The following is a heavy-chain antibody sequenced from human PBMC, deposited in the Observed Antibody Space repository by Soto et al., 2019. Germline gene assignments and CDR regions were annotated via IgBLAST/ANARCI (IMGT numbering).Heavy chain of an antibody. CDR1: GFTFSSYA. J-gene: IGHJ6*02. D-gene: IGHD3-9*01. Sequence: GGSLRLSCAASGFTFSSYAMSWVRQAPGKGLEWVSAISGSGGSTYYADSVKGRFTISRHNSKNTLYLQMNSLRAEDTAVYYCAKIPDYDILTGYYVILYYYYYYGMDVWGQGTTVTVSS. V-gene: IGHV3-23*01. CDR2: ISGSGGST. CDR3: AKIPDYDILTGYYVILYYYYYYGMDV.